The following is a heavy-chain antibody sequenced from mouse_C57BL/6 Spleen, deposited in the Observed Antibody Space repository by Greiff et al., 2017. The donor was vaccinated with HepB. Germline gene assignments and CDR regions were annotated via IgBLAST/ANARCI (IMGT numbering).Heavy chain of an antibody. V-gene: IGHV5-17*01. CDR3: ARGLTSFAY. Sequence: EVMLVESGGGLVKPGGSLKLSCAASGFTFSDYGMHWVRQAPEKGLEWVAYISSGSSTIYYADTVKGRFTISRDNAKNTLFLQMTSLRSEDTAMYYCARGLTSFAYWGQGTLVTVSA. CDR2: ISSGSSTI. D-gene: IGHD3-1*01. J-gene: IGHJ3*01. CDR1: GFTFSDYG.